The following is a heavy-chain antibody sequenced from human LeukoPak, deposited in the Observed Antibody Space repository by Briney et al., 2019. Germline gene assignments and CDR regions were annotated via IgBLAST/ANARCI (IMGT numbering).Heavy chain of an antibody. CDR3: ARLHDGYRYGADY. CDR2: IYYSGST. D-gene: IGHD5-18*01. V-gene: IGHV4-61*05. CDR1: GVSISTSSYY. Sequence: SETLSLTCSVSGVSISTSSYYWGWIRQPPGKGLEWIGYIYYSGSTNYNPSLKSRVTISVDTSKNQFSLKLSPVTAADTAVYYCARLHDGYRYGADYWGQGTLVTAS. J-gene: IGHJ4*02.